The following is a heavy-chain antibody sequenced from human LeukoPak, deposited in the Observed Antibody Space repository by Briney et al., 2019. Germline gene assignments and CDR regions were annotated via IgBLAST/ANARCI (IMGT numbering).Heavy chain of an antibody. Sequence: ASVKVSCKASGYTFTSYYMHWVRQPPGQGLEWMGIINPSGGSTSYAQKFQGRVTMTRDTSTSIVYMELSSLRSEDTAVYYCARPQNILTAGDAFDIWGQGTMVTVSS. V-gene: IGHV1-46*01. CDR2: INPSGGST. CDR3: ARPQNILTAGDAFDI. CDR1: GYTFTSYY. D-gene: IGHD3-9*01. J-gene: IGHJ3*02.